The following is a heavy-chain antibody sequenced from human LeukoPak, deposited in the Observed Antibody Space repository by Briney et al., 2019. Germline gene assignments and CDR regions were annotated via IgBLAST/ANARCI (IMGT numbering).Heavy chain of an antibody. Sequence: SETLSLTCTVSGGSISSYYWSWIRQPPGKGLEWIGYIYYSGSTNYNPSLKSRVTISVDTSKNQFSLKLSSVTAADTAVYYCARALLSSGPRRLPDYWGQGTLVTVSS. D-gene: IGHD6-19*01. CDR2: IYYSGST. V-gene: IGHV4-59*01. CDR3: ARALLSSGPRRLPDY. CDR1: GGSISSYY. J-gene: IGHJ4*02.